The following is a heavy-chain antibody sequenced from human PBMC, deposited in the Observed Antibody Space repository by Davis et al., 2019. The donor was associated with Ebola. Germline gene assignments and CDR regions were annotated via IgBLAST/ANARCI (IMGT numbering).Heavy chain of an antibody. J-gene: IGHJ6*02. Sequence: GGSLRLSCAASGFTVSSNYMSWVRQAPGKGLEWVSVIYSGGSTYYADSVKGRFTISRDNSKNTLYLQMNSLRAEDTAVYYCARGGCSGGSCSIYYYYGMDVWGQGTTVTVSS. CDR3: ARGGCSGGSCSIYYYYGMDV. D-gene: IGHD2-15*01. CDR2: IYSGGST. V-gene: IGHV3-66*01. CDR1: GFTVSSNY.